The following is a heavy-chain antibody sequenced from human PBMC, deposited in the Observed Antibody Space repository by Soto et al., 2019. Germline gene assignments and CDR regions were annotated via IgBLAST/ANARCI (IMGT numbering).Heavy chain of an antibody. CDR1: GYTFSNYD. V-gene: IGHV1-8*01. Sequence: QVQLVQSGAELKKPGASVKVSCKASGYTFSNYDMNWVRQATGQGPEWIGWVNPNNGDTGYAQKFKGRVPXTTDISTTTAYMELTSLRSEDTAIYYCAKVSRKGSAIDFDYWGQGTLITVSS. CDR3: AKVSRKGSAIDFDY. D-gene: IGHD3-10*01. J-gene: IGHJ4*02. CDR2: VNPNNGDT.